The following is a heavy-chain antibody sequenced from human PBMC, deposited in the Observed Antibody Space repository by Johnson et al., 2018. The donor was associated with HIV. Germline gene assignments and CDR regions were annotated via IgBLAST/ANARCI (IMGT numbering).Heavy chain of an antibody. Sequence: VQLVESGGGVVRPGGSLRLSCAASGFTFDDYGMSWVRQAPGKGLEGVAVISYDGSNKYYADSVKGRFTISRDNAKNSLYLQMNSLRAEDTAVYYCAKDSVTTVYGDWGQGTMVTVSS. J-gene: IGHJ3*01. CDR3: AKDSVTTVYGD. D-gene: IGHD4-11*01. V-gene: IGHV3-30*18. CDR2: ISYDGSNK. CDR1: GFTFDDYG.